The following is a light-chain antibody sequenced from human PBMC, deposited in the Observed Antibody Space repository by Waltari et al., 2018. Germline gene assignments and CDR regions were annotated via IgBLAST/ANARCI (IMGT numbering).Light chain of an antibody. Sequence: HSVLTQPPSVSRAPGQRVTISCTGSSSNIGAGYDVPWYQQLPGTAPKLLIYGNSNRPSGVPDRFSGSKSGTSASLAITGLQAEDEADYYCQSYDSSLSGSVFGGGTKLTVL. J-gene: IGLJ3*02. CDR1: SSNIGAGYD. CDR2: GNS. V-gene: IGLV1-40*01. CDR3: QSYDSSLSGSV.